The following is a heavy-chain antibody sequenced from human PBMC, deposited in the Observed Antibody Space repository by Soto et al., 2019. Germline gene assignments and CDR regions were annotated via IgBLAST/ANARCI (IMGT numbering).Heavy chain of an antibody. D-gene: IGHD3-22*01. CDR1: GFTVNSNY. J-gene: IGHJ4*02. CDR2: LYTGGST. Sequence: EVQLVESGGGLVQPGESLRLSCAASGFTVNSNYMSWVRQAPGKGLEWVSILYTGGSTYYAGSVKGRFTISRDNSKNMLYLQMHSLRAEDTAVYYCARERDTTGYVLKYWGQGTLVTVSS. V-gene: IGHV3-66*01. CDR3: ARERDTTGYVLKY.